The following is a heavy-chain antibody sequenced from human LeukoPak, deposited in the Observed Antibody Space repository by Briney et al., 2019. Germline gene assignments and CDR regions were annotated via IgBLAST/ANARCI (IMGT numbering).Heavy chain of an antibody. D-gene: IGHD3-10*01. CDR2: INHSGST. J-gene: IGHJ5*02. Sequence: PSETLSLTCAVYGGSFSGYYWSWIRQPPGKGLEWIGEINHSGSTNYNPSLKSRVTISVDTSKNQFSLKLSSVTAADTAVYYCARQSVYYKGPEFDPWGQGTLVTVSS. CDR3: ARQSVYYKGPEFDP. V-gene: IGHV4-34*01. CDR1: GGSFSGYY.